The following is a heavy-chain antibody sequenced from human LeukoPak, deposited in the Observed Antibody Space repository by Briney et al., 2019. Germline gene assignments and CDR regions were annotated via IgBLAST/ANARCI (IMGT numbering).Heavy chain of an antibody. V-gene: IGHV3-30*18. CDR2: ISYDGSNK. D-gene: IGHD1-7*01. Sequence: GGSLRLSCSASGFSFSDYYMSWIRQAPGKGLEWVAVISYDGSNKYYADSVKGRFTISRDNSKNTLCLQMNSLRAEDTAVYYCAKDSITGTTFDYWGQGTLVTVSS. J-gene: IGHJ4*02. CDR1: GFSFSDYY. CDR3: AKDSITGTTFDY.